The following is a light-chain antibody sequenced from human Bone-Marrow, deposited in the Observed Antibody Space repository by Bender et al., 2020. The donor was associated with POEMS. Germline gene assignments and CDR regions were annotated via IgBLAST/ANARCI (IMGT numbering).Light chain of an antibody. CDR3: QAWDSSTSV. V-gene: IGLV3-1*01. CDR2: QAD. J-gene: IGLJ2*01. CDR1: VLGYSY. Sequence: SSELSQAPSMSVSPGQTATITCFGDVLGYSYIYWYQRKAGQSPVLVISQADVRPSGIPERFSGSNAGNTATLTISGTQATDEADYYCQAWDSSTSVFGGGTKLTVL.